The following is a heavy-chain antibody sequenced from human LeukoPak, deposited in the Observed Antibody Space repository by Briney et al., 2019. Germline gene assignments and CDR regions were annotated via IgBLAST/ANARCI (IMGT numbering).Heavy chain of an antibody. CDR3: ARGGPKLRYFD. CDR1: GYTFTDYY. D-gene: IGHD3-9*01. J-gene: IGHJ4*02. Sequence: ASVKVSCRASGYTFTDYYMHWVRQAPGQGLEWMGWLNPNTLVTNYAQHFQGRVSMTWDTSISTAYMELSRLRSDDTAVYYCARGGPKLRYFDWGQGTLVTVSS. V-gene: IGHV1-2*02. CDR2: LNPNTLVT.